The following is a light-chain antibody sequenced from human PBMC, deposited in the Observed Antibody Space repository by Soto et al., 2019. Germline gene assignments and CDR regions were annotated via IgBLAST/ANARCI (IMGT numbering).Light chain of an antibody. Sequence: SYELTQSPSVSVAPEKTATITCGGNNIGNKRVHWYRQKPGQAPVLLISYDSDRPSGIPERFSGSNSGNTATLTISSVEAGDEADYYCQVWDIMTDNDVFGSGTKLTVL. CDR3: QVWDIMTDNDV. J-gene: IGLJ1*01. CDR1: NIGNKR. CDR2: YDS. V-gene: IGLV3-21*04.